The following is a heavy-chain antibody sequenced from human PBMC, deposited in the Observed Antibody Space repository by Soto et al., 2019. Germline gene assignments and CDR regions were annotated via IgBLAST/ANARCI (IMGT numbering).Heavy chain of an antibody. D-gene: IGHD1-1*01. CDR3: AKGFPYRVIDY. CDR1: GFTFSTYG. J-gene: IGHJ4*02. Sequence: QVQLVESGGGVVQPGRSLRLSCAASGFTFSTYGMHWVRQAPGKGLEWVAVISYDGSNKYYADSVKGRFTISRDNSKHTLYMQMSSLRAEDTAVYYCAKGFPYRVIDYWGQGTLVTVSS. V-gene: IGHV3-30*18. CDR2: ISYDGSNK.